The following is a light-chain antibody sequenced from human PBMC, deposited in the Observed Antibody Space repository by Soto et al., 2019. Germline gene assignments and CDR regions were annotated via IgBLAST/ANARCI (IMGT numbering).Light chain of an antibody. CDR2: DAS. Sequence: EIVLTQSPATLSLSPGERATLSCSASQSVSSNLAWYQQKPGQAPRLLIYDASNRATGIPARFSGSGSGTDFTLTISSLEPEDFAVYYCQQRSEWPLTFGGGTKVEIK. J-gene: IGKJ4*01. CDR1: QSVSSN. V-gene: IGKV3-11*01. CDR3: QQRSEWPLT.